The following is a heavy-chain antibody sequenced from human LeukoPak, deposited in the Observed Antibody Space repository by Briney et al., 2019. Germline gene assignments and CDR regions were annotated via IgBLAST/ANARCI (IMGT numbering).Heavy chain of an antibody. CDR1: GGSISSGGYY. J-gene: IGHJ4*02. V-gene: IGHV4-31*03. CDR3: AKVRVATIMGYYFDY. Sequence: SQTLSLTCTVSGGSISSGGYYWSWIRQRPGKGLEWIVYIYYSGSTYYNPSLKSRVTISVDTSKNQFSLKLSSVTAADTAVYYCAKVRVATIMGYYFDYWGQGTLVTVSS. D-gene: IGHD5-12*01. CDR2: IYYSGST.